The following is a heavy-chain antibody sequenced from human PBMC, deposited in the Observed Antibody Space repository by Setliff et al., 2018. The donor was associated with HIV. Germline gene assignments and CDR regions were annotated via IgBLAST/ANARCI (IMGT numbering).Heavy chain of an antibody. CDR3: ARGYYDSNVYYFPGY. D-gene: IGHD3-22*01. J-gene: IGHJ4*02. V-gene: IGHV4-59*01. CDR1: GGSISGYY. CDR2: IYYSGST. Sequence: ASETLSLTCTVSGGSISGYYWSWIRQPPGKGLEWIGYIYYSGSTNYNPSLKSRVTISVDTPKNQFSLKLSSVTAADTAIYYCARGYYDSNVYYFPGYWGQGTLVTVSS.